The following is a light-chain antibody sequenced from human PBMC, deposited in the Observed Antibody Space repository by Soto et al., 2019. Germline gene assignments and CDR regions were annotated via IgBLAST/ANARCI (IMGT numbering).Light chain of an antibody. CDR2: KAS. J-gene: IGKJ1*01. CDR1: QSMSDL. V-gene: IGKV1-5*03. Sequence: DIQMTQSPSTLSASVGDRVTITCRASQSMSDLLAWYQQKPGKAPKLLIYKASSLTSGVPSRFSGSGSGTEYTLTISSLQPDDFASYYCQQYNGYWTFGQGTKVEIK. CDR3: QQYNGYWT.